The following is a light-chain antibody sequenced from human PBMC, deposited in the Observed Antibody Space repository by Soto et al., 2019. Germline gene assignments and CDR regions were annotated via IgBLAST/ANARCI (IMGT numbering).Light chain of an antibody. J-gene: IGLJ3*02. CDR2: TNI. CDR1: SSNIGSNS. V-gene: IGLV1-44*01. Sequence: QSVLTQPPSASGTPGQRVTISCSGSSSNIGSNSVNWYQQLPGTAPKLLIYTNIHRPSGVPDRFSGSKSGTSASLAISGLQSEDEADYYCATWDDSLNGCVFGGGTKLTVL. CDR3: ATWDDSLNGCV.